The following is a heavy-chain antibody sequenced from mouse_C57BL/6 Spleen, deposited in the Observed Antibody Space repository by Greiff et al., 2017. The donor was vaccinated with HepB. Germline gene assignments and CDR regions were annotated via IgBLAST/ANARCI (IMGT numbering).Heavy chain of an antibody. CDR1: GYAFSSYW. CDR2: IYPGDGDT. CDR3: ARGMGTSYFDY. D-gene: IGHD2-3*01. Sequence: QVQLKESGAELVKPGASVKISCKASGYAFSSYWMNWVKQRPGKGLEWIGQIYPGDGDTNYNGKFKGKATLTADKSSSTAYMQLSSLTSEDSAVYFCARGMGTSYFDYWGQGTTLTVSS. V-gene: IGHV1-80*01. J-gene: IGHJ2*01.